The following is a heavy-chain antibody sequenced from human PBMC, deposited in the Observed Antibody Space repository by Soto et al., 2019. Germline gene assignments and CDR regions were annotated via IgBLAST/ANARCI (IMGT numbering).Heavy chain of an antibody. Sequence: SETLSLTCTVSGDSISDYFYWGWIRQPAGKGLEWIGRIYTDGTTKYNPSLKSRVTLSLDKSKNQFSLRLSFVTAADTAVYYFAGEVRGGFTGIFDQWGRGSRVTVSS. D-gene: IGHD2-15*01. J-gene: IGHJ4*02. V-gene: IGHV4-4*07. CDR3: AGEVRGGFTGIFDQ. CDR1: GDSISDYFY. CDR2: IYTDGTT.